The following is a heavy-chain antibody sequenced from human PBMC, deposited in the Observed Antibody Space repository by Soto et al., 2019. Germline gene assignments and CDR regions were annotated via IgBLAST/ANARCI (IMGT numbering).Heavy chain of an antibody. CDR3: AKGRRGGISSPLDL. V-gene: IGHV3-23*01. CDR2: ISGSGSST. D-gene: IGHD2-2*01. Sequence: TXSLSSIAAGSTLCHFAMNWFRRSPGKGLEWISGISGSGSSTHDADSVQGRFIISRDISNGTLYLQMDSLRADDSAVYYCAKGRRGGISSPLDLWGQGTPVTVCS. CDR1: GSTLCHFA. J-gene: IGHJ4*02.